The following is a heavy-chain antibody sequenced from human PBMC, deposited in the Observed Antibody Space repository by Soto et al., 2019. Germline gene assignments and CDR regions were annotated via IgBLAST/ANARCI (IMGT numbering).Heavy chain of an antibody. CDR2: INPESGGT. V-gene: IGHV1-2*04. Sequence: ASVKVSCKASGYSFTDYHIHWVRQAPGQGLEWLGRINPESGGTSTAQKFQGWVTMTTDTSISTASMELTRLTSDDTAIYYCARGDSTDCSTGACSFFYNHDMDVWGQGTTVTVSS. J-gene: IGHJ6*02. D-gene: IGHD2-8*01. CDR1: GYSFTDYH. CDR3: ARGDSTDCSTGACSFFYNHDMDV.